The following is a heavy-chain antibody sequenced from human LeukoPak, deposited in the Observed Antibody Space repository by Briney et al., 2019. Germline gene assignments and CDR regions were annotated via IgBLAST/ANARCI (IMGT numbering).Heavy chain of an antibody. CDR3: ARGFYGGYYYYYYMDV. V-gene: IGHV5-51*01. CDR1: GYSFISYW. Sequence: GESLKISCKGSGYSFISYWIGWVGQMPGKGLEWLGIIFAGDSDTRYSPSFQGQVTISADRSISTAYLHSNSPKASDTAMYYCARGFYGGYYYYYYMDVWGKGTTVTVSS. CDR2: IFAGDSDT. J-gene: IGHJ6*03. D-gene: IGHD4/OR15-4a*01.